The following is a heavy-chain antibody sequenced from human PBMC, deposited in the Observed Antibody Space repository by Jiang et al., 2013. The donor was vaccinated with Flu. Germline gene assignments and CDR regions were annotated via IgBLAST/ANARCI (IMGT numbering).Heavy chain of an antibody. CDR3: AKEHVLLWFGELSGGGMDV. Sequence: RLSCAASGFTFSSYAMSWVRQAPGKGLEWVSAISGSGGSTYYADSVKGRFTISRDNSKNTLYLQMNSLRAEDTAVYYCAKEHVLLWFGELSGGGMDVWGQGTTVTVSS. J-gene: IGHJ6*02. D-gene: IGHD3-10*01. CDR2: ISGSGGST. V-gene: IGHV3-23*01. CDR1: GFTFSSYA.